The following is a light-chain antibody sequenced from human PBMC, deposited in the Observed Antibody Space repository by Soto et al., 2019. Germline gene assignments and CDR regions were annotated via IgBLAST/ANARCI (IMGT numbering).Light chain of an antibody. V-gene: IGKV1-5*03. CDR2: KAS. CDR3: QHYNSYSEA. Sequence: DIQMTQSPSTLSGSVGDRVTITCRASQTISSWLAWYQQKPGKAPKLLIYKASTLKSGVPSRFSGSGSGTEFTLTISSLQHDDFANYYCQHYNSYSEAFGQGTKVELK. CDR1: QTISSW. J-gene: IGKJ1*01.